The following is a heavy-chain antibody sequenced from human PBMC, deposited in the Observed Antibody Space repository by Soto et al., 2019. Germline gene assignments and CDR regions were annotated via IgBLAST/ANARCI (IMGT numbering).Heavy chain of an antibody. V-gene: IGHV3-33*01. Sequence: GVSLRLSFAASGFTFSSYGMHWVRQAPGKGLEWVAVIWYDGSNKYYADSVKGRFTISRDNSKNTLYLQMNSLRAEDTAVYYCARDKAGRGYFDYWGQGTLVTVSS. J-gene: IGHJ4*02. D-gene: IGHD3-10*01. CDR3: ARDKAGRGYFDY. CDR2: IWYDGSNK. CDR1: GFTFSSYG.